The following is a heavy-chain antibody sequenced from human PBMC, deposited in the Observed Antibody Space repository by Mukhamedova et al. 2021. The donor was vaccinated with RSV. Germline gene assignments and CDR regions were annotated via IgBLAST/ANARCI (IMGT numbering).Heavy chain of an antibody. Sequence: KSRVTISVDTSKNQFSLKLSSVTAADTAVYYCARDKVLDYDSRKEGWYFDLWGRGTLVTVSS. D-gene: IGHD3-22*01. J-gene: IGHJ2*01. V-gene: IGHV4-39*07. CDR3: ARDKVLDYDSRKEGWYFDL.